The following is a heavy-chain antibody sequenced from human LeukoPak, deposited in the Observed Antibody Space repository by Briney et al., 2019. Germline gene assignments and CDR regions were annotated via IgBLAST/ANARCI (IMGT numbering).Heavy chain of an antibody. D-gene: IGHD6-6*01. V-gene: IGHV4-34*01. CDR2: INHSGST. CDR3: ARTNIAARASRLDY. Sequence: SETLSLTCAVYGGSFSGYYWSWIRQPPGKGLEWIGEINHSGSTNYNPSLKSRVTISVDTSKNQFSLKLSSVPAADTAVYYCARTNIAARASRLDYWGQGTLVTVSS. J-gene: IGHJ4*02. CDR1: GGSFSGYY.